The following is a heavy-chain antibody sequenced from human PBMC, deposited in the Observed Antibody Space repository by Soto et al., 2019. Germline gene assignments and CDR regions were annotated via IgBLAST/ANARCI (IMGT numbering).Heavy chain of an antibody. CDR3: ARLGYCSSTSCYNDYYYGMGV. Sequence: KGLEWIGIIYPGDSDTRYSPSFQGQVTISADKSISTAYLQWSSLKASDTAMYYCARLGYCSSTSCYNDYYYGMGVWGQGTTVTGSS. J-gene: IGHJ6*02. CDR2: IYPGDSDT. V-gene: IGHV5-51*01. D-gene: IGHD2-2*02.